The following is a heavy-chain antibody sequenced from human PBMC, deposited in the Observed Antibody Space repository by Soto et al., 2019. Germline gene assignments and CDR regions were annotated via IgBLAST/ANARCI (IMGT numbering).Heavy chain of an antibody. J-gene: IGHJ4*02. CDR1: GFTFSSYG. Sequence: LRLSCAASGFTFSSYGMHWVRQAPGKGLEWVAVISYDGSNKYYADSVKGRFTISRDNSKNTLYLQMNSLRAEDTAVYYCAKGGDIVVVVAAGPNFDYWGQGTLVTVSS. D-gene: IGHD2-15*01. CDR3: AKGGDIVVVVAAGPNFDY. V-gene: IGHV3-30*18. CDR2: ISYDGSNK.